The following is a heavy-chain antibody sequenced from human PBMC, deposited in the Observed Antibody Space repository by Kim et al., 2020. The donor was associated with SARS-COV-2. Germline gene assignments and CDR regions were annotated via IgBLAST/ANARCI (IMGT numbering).Heavy chain of an antibody. V-gene: IGHV5-51*01. J-gene: IGHJ5*02. CDR3: ARRPPSSGFGYFDSGNWFDP. CDR1: GYSFTSYW. CDR2: IYPGDSDT. Sequence: GESLKISCKGSGYSFTSYWIGWVRQMPGKGLEWMGIIYPGDSDTRYSPSFQGQVTISADKSISTAYLQWSSLKASDTAMYYCARRPPSSGFGYFDSGNWFDPWGQGTLVTVSS. D-gene: IGHD3-9*01.